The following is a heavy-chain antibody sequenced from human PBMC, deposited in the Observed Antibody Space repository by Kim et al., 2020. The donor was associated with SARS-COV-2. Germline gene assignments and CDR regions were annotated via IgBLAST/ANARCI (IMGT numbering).Heavy chain of an antibody. J-gene: IGHJ6*03. D-gene: IGHD3-16*01. CDR1: GFTCGDYA. CDR2: ISWNSGRI. CDR3: AKDIKFAGVWVSSMEV. V-gene: IGHV3-9*01. Sequence: GGSLRLSCAASGFTCGDYAMPWVRQASGKGLEWVSRISWNSGRIGYADSVKGRFTISRDNAKNSLYVQMNSLRAEDTALYYCAKDIKFAGVWVSSMEVWGKGTTVTVSS.